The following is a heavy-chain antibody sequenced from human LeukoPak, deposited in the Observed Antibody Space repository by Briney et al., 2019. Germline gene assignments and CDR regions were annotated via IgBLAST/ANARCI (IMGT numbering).Heavy chain of an antibody. D-gene: IGHD4-11*01. J-gene: IGHJ6*03. V-gene: IGHV4-34*01. CDR3: ARGSNYVSDYYFDV. CDR1: GVSLRGYY. CDR2: VNHEGDS. Sequence: SVTLSLTCAVYGVSLRGYYWSWIRQSPEKGLEWIGEVNHEGDSIYSPSLKSRLTLSVDMSKNQFSLNLRSVTAADTAVYFCARGSNYVSDYYFDVWGKGTTVIVSS.